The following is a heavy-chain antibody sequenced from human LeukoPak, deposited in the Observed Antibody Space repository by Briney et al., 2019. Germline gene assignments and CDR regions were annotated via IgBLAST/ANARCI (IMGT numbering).Heavy chain of an antibody. Sequence: GASVKVSCKASGYTFTGYYMHWVRQAPGQGLEWMGRINPNSGGTNYAQKFQGRVTMTRDTSISTACMELSRLGSDDTAVYYCARGDIGYCSGGSCYSLYYYHMDVWGKGHAVSVS. V-gene: IGHV1-2*06. D-gene: IGHD2-15*01. CDR1: GYTFTGYY. J-gene: IGHJ6*03. CDR3: ARGDIGYCSGGSCYSLYYYHMDV. CDR2: INPNSGGT.